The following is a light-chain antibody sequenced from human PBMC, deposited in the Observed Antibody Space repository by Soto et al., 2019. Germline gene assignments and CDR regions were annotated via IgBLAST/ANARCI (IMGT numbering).Light chain of an antibody. CDR3: QQYGSSPYT. CDR1: QSVSSSY. V-gene: IGKV3-20*01. Sequence: EIVLPQSPGTLSLSPGERATLSCRASQSVSSSYLAWYQQKLGQAPRLLIYGASSRATGIPDRFSGSGSGTDFTLTISRLEPEDFAVYYCQQYGSSPYTFGQGTKLEIK. CDR2: GAS. J-gene: IGKJ2*01.